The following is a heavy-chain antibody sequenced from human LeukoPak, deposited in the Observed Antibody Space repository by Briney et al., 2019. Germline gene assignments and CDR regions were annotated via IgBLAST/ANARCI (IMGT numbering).Heavy chain of an antibody. D-gene: IGHD2-2*02. CDR2: ISGSGGST. CDR3: AKDFVVVPAAIRASYYYYYGMDV. J-gene: IGHJ6*02. CDR1: GFTFSSYA. V-gene: IGHV3-23*01. Sequence: GGSLRLSCAASGFTFSSYAMSWVRQAPGKGLEWVSAISGSGGSTYYADSVKGRFTISRDNSKNTLYLQMNSLRAEDTAVYYCAKDFVVVPAAIRASYYYYYGMDVRGQGTTVTVSS.